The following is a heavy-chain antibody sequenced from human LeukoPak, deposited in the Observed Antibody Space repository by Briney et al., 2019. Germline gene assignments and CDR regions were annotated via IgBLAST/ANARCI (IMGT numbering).Heavy chain of an antibody. CDR3: ARAEKAVTGTLDP. CDR2: MYNRGST. CDR1: GDSISNYY. D-gene: IGHD6-19*01. J-gene: IGHJ5*02. Sequence: SETLSLTCTVSGDSISNYYWSWIRQSPGKELEWIGYMYNRGSTIYNPSLKSRVTISTDTSKNQFSLRLTSVTAADTAVYYCARAEKAVTGTLDPWGQGTLITFSS. V-gene: IGHV4-59*01.